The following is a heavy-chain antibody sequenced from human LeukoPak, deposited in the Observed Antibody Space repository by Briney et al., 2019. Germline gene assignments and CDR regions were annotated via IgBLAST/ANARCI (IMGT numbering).Heavy chain of an antibody. J-gene: IGHJ5*02. CDR2: IYYSGST. D-gene: IGHD4-11*01. CDR3: ARVYSNYVSWFDP. CDR1: GGPISSSSYY. Sequence: PSETLSLTCTVSGGPISSSSYYWGWIRQPPGKGLEWIGSIYYSGSTYYNPSLKSRVTISVDTSKNQFSLKLSSVTAADTAVYYCARVYSNYVSWFDPWGQGTLVTVSS. V-gene: IGHV4-39*01.